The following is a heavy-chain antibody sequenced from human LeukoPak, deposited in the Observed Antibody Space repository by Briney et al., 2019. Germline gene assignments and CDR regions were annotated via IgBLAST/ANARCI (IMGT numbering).Heavy chain of an antibody. V-gene: IGHV3-7*01. CDR2: IKPDGGEI. Sequence: PGGSLRLSCAASGFTFSSYWMSWLRQAPGKGLEWVINIKPDGGEIYFVDSVKGRFTISRDNAKNSLYLQMNSLRAEDTAVYFCARDLSGPSFYWGQGTLVTVSS. D-gene: IGHD2-15*01. CDR1: GFTFSSYW. J-gene: IGHJ4*02. CDR3: ARDLSGPSFY.